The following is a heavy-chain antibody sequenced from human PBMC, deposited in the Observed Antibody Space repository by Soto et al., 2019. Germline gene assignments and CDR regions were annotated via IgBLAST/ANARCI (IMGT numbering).Heavy chain of an antibody. CDR2: ISFDGSNT. D-gene: IGHD6-19*01. CDR1: GFTFSNYG. Sequence: VQLVESGGGVVQPGRSLRLSCAASGFTFSNYGMHWVRQAPGKGLEWVAVISFDGSNTYYADSVKGRFTISRDNSKNTLYLQMNSLRAEDTAVFYCAKDRGSGWLHGGDYWGQGTLVTVSS. CDR3: AKDRGSGWLHGGDY. J-gene: IGHJ4*02. V-gene: IGHV3-30*18.